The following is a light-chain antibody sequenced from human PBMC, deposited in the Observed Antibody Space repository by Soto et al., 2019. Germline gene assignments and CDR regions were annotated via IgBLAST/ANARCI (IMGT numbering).Light chain of an antibody. Sequence: EIVMTQSPATLSVSPGKIATLSCRASQSVSSNLAWYQQKPGQAPRLLIYGASTRATGIPARFSGSGSGTEFTLTISSLQSEDFAVYYCQQYNNWPSWTFGQGTKVEIK. CDR2: GAS. J-gene: IGKJ1*01. CDR1: QSVSSN. V-gene: IGKV3-15*01. CDR3: QQYNNWPSWT.